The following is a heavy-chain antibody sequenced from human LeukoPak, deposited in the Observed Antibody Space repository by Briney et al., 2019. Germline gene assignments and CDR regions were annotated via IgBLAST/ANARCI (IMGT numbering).Heavy chain of an antibody. D-gene: IGHD2-15*01. CDR1: GFTFSSYA. Sequence: GGSLRLSCAASGFTFSSYAMSWVRQAPGKGLEWVAVISDDGNNEKYADSVKGRFTVSRDNSRNTLYLQMNSLRAEDTAVYYCAKGCAGGGSCYILDYWGQGTLVTVSA. J-gene: IGHJ4*02. CDR3: AKGCAGGGSCYILDY. V-gene: IGHV3-30*18. CDR2: ISDDGNNE.